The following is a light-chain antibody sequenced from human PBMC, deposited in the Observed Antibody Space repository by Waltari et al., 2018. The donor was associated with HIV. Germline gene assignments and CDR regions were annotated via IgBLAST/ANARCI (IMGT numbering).Light chain of an antibody. V-gene: IGKV2-28*01. CDR1: QSLLHVNGNNY. CDR2: MTF. CDR3: MQALQTPRT. Sequence: GEPASISCRSSQSLLHVNGNNYLDWYFQKPGQSPQVLIYMTFNRASGVPDRFSGSGSGTDFTLKISRLEAEDVGIYYCMQALQTPRTFGQGTKVEI. J-gene: IGKJ1*01.